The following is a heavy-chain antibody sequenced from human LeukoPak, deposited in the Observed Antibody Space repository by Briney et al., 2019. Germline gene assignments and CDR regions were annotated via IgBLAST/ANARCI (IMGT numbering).Heavy chain of an antibody. CDR1: GYTFTSYD. V-gene: IGHV1-8*01. D-gene: IGHD4-17*01. CDR3: ASGSHYVGLFDY. CDR2: MNPNSGNT. J-gene: IGHJ4*02. Sequence: ASVKVSCKASGYTFTSYDINWVRQATGQGLEWMGWMNPNSGNTNYAQKLQGRVTMTTDTSTSTAYMELRSLRSDDTAVYYCASGSHYVGLFDYWGQGTLVTVSS.